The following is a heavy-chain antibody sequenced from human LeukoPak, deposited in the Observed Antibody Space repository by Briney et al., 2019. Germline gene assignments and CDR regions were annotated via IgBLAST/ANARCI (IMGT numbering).Heavy chain of an antibody. D-gene: IGHD6-19*01. CDR2: IKGDASEK. V-gene: IGHV3-7*01. Sequence: PGGSLRLSCAVSGFSINNYWMTWYRQAPGKGLECVAHIKGDASEKHYVDSVKGRFTISRDNAKNSLYLQMNSLRAEDTAVYYCARQAGVTWGQGTLVTVSS. CDR1: GFSINNYW. CDR3: ARQAGVT. J-gene: IGHJ5*02.